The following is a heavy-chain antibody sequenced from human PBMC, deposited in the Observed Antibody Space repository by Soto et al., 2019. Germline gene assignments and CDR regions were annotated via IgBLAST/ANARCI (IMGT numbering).Heavy chain of an antibody. D-gene: IGHD2-15*01. Sequence: EVQLVESGGGLVQPGGSLRLSCAASGFTFSSYDMNWVRQAPGKGLEWVSYISRSVSTIYYADSVKGRFTISRDNAQNSLYLQMNGLRAEDTAVYYCARGSQKGYYYGMDVWGQGTTVTVSS. CDR1: GFTFSSYD. V-gene: IGHV3-48*03. CDR3: ARGSQKGYYYGMDV. CDR2: ISRSVSTI. J-gene: IGHJ6*02.